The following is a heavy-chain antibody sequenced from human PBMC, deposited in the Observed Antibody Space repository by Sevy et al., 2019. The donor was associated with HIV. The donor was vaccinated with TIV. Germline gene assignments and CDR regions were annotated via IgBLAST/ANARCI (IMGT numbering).Heavy chain of an antibody. CDR3: ARDRYYDSNDRRFDY. Sequence: SQTLSLTCAISGDSVSTNSDAWSWIRLSPSRGLEWLGRTYYRSKWYNDYAVSVKSRITIIADTSKNQFSLQLKSVTPEDTAIYYCARDRYYDSNDRRFDYWGQGTLVTVSS. J-gene: IGHJ4*02. V-gene: IGHV6-1*01. CDR1: GDSVSTNSDA. D-gene: IGHD3-22*01. CDR2: TYYRSKWYN.